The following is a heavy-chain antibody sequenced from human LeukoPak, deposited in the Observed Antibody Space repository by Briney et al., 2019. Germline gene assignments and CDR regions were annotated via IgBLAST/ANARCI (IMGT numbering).Heavy chain of an antibody. CDR1: GFTFTSYD. CDR3: ARMYSSGWPLECLDV. Sequence: ASVKVSCKASGFTFTSYDINWVRQAPGQGLEWMGWMNPNSGNTRYAQKVQGRITMTRDTSISTAYMELSSLRSEDTAVYYCARMYSSGWPLECLDVWGQGTMVTVSS. CDR2: MNPNSGNT. J-gene: IGHJ3*01. D-gene: IGHD6-19*01. V-gene: IGHV1-8*01.